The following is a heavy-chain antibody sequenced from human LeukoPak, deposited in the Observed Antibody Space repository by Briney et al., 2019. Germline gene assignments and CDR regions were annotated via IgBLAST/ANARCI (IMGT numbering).Heavy chain of an antibody. Sequence: PSETLSLTCTVSGGSTSNYYWNWIRQPAGKGLEWIGRIYISGSTKYNPSLESRVTMSVDTSKNQLSLNLESVTAADTAVYYCAGELWTNRCQYYGMDVWGQGTTVTVSS. CDR3: AGELWTNRCQYYGMDV. CDR2: IYISGST. V-gene: IGHV4-4*07. J-gene: IGHJ6*02. D-gene: IGHD5-18*01. CDR1: GGSTSNYY.